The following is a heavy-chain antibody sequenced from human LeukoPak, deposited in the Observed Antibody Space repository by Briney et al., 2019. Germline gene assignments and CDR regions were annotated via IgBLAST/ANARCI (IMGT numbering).Heavy chain of an antibody. J-gene: IGHJ6*03. CDR3: ARESQYTLGYYMDV. Sequence: SETLSLTCTASGGSISSYFWSWIRQPAGKGLEWIGRIYTSGSTNYNPSLKSLVTMSVDTSKNQFSLKLSSVTAADTAVYYCARESQYTLGYYMDVWGKGTTVTVSS. V-gene: IGHV4-4*07. D-gene: IGHD2-2*02. CDR2: IYTSGST. CDR1: GGSISSYF.